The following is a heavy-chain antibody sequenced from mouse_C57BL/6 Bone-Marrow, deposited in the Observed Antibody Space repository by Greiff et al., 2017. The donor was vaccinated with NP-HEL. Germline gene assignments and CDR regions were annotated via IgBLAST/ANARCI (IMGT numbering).Heavy chain of an antibody. J-gene: IGHJ4*01. CDR3: AREDYIQAMDY. CDR1: GYTFTSYG. D-gene: IGHD2-12*01. V-gene: IGHV1-81*01. Sequence: VQLQQSGAELARPGASVKLSCKASGYTFTSYGISWVKQRTGQGLEWIGEIYPRSGNTYYNEKFKGKATLTADKSSSTAYMALRSLTSEDSAVYFCAREDYIQAMDYWGQGTSVTVSS. CDR2: IYPRSGNT.